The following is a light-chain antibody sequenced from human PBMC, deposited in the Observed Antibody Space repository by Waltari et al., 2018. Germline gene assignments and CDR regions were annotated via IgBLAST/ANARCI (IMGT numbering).Light chain of an antibody. Sequence: DLQMTQSPSTLSAFVGDRVNLPCRASQSISIWLAWYQQKPGKAPKLLIYKATSLERGVPSRFSGSGSGTEFTLTISSLQPDDFASYYCQQYSSFIYTFGQGTKVEI. CDR1: QSISIW. V-gene: IGKV1-5*03. CDR3: QQYSSFIYT. J-gene: IGKJ2*01. CDR2: KAT.